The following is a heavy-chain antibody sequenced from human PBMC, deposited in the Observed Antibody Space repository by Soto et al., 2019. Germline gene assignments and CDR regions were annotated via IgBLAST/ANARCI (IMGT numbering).Heavy chain of an antibody. CDR1: GGSISSGGYS. Sequence: PSETLSLTCAVSGGSISSGGYSWSWIRQPPGKGLEWIGYIYHSGSTYYNPSLKSRVTISVDRSKNQFSLKLSSATAADTAVYYCARADTSSSGWYEGFDYWGQGTLVTVSS. V-gene: IGHV4-30-2*01. D-gene: IGHD6-19*01. J-gene: IGHJ4*02. CDR2: IYHSGST. CDR3: ARADTSSSGWYEGFDY.